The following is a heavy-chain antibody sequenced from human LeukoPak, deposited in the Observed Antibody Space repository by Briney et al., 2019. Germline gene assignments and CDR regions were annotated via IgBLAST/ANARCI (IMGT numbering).Heavy chain of an antibody. J-gene: IGHJ4*02. CDR2: IYTSGST. CDR1: GGSISSSSYY. V-gene: IGHV4-61*02. Sequence: SETLSLTCTVSGGSISSSSYYWGWIRQPAGKGLEWIGRIYTSGSTNYNPSLKSRVTISVDTSKNQFSLKLSSVTAADTAVYYCARVSEYSSSPGFDYWGKGPLVTVP. CDR3: ARVSEYSSSPGFDY. D-gene: IGHD6-6*01.